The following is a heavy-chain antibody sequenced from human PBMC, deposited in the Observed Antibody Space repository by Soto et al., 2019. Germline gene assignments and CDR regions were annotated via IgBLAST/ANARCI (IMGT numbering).Heavy chain of an antibody. D-gene: IGHD2-21*02. J-gene: IGHJ5*02. Sequence: QLQLQESGPGLVKPSETLSLTCSVSGGSISSSSYFWGWIRQPPGKGLEWIGGIYYSGSTYYTPSLKSRVTVSVDTSKNQFSLKLSSVTAADTAVYYCARHPSDFWFDPWGQGTLVTVSS. CDR1: GGSISSSSYF. CDR2: IYYSGST. CDR3: ARHPSDFWFDP. V-gene: IGHV4-39*01.